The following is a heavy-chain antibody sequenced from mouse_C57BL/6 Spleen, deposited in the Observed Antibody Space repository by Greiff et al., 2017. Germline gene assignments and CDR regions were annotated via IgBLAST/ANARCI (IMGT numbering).Heavy chain of an antibody. J-gene: IGHJ4*01. V-gene: IGHV1-55*01. Sequence: VQLQQPGAELVKPGASVKMSCKASGYTFTSYWITWVKQRPGPGLEWIGDIYPGSGSTNYNEKFKSKATLTVDTSSRPAYMQLSSLTSEDSAVYYCARDDYDETAPYAMDYWGEGTSVTVSS. CDR3: ARDDYDETAPYAMDY. D-gene: IGHD2-4*01. CDR2: IYPGSGST. CDR1: GYTFTSYW.